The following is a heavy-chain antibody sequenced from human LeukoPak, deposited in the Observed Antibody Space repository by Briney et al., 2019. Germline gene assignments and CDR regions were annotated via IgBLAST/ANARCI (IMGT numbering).Heavy chain of an antibody. CDR1: GFMFSSNW. J-gene: IGHJ4*02. Sequence: GGSLRLSCAASGFMFSSNWMSWVRLAPGKGLEWVANIKEDGTETYYVDSVKGRFTISRDNSKNTLYLQMNSLRAEDTAVYYCAREYYDSSGYYQYTYFDYWGQGTLVTVPS. CDR2: IKEDGTET. D-gene: IGHD3-22*01. CDR3: AREYYDSSGYYQYTYFDY. V-gene: IGHV3-7*01.